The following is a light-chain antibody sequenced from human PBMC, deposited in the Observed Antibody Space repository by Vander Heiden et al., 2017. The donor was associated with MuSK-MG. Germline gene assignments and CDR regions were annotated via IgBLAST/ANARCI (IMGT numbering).Light chain of an antibody. J-gene: IGKJ4*01. Sequence: AVQMTQSPSSLSASVGDRVTITCRASQGIRNDLGWYQQKPGEAPKLLIYAASTLQSGVPSRFSGSASGTDFTLTISSLQPEDFATYYCLQDYASLTFGGGTKVEIK. V-gene: IGKV1-6*01. CDR2: AAS. CDR1: QGIRND. CDR3: LQDYASLT.